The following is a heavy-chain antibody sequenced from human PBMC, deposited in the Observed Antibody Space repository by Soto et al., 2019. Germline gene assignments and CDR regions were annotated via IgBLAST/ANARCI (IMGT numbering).Heavy chain of an antibody. CDR3: AGMGLYDFWSGYYDYGMDV. D-gene: IGHD3-3*01. CDR1: AGSFSGYD. J-gene: IGHJ6*02. V-gene: IGHV4-34*01. Sequence: PSGTLSLTCPVYAGSFSGYDWRLIRQRPGKWLEWVGEINHSGSTSYNPSLKIRVTLSVDTSKTQFPQKLSYVTAADTAVYHCAGMGLYDFWSGYYDYGMDVWGQGTTVT. CDR2: INHSGST.